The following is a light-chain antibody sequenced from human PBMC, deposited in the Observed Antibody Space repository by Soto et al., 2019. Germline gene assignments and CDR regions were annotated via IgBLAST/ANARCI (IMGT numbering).Light chain of an antibody. CDR2: GAS. Sequence: VMTQSPATLSVAPGERVGFSCTASQGVSRKLAWYQHKPGQAPRLLISGASTGATGIPARFSGSGSGTEFTLTISSLQSEDCAIYYCQKYHTWPINFGGGNKVAIK. CDR1: QGVSRK. CDR3: QKYHTWPIN. V-gene: IGKV3-15*01. J-gene: IGKJ4*01.